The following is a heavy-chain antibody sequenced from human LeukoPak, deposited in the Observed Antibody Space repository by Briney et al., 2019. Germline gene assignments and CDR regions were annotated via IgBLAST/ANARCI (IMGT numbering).Heavy chain of an antibody. CDR2: IYHSGST. CDR1: GGSISSSSYY. J-gene: IGHJ1*01. V-gene: IGHV4-39*07. CDR3: ARAYGGNSQYFQH. Sequence: SETLSLTCTVSGGSISSSSYYWGWIRQPPGKGLEWIGSIYHSGSTYYNPSLKSRVTISVDTSKNQFSLKLTSVTAADTAVYYCARAYGGNSQYFQHWGQGTLVTVSS. D-gene: IGHD4-23*01.